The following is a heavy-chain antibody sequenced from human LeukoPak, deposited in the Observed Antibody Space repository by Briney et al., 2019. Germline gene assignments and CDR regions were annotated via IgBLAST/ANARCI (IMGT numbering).Heavy chain of an antibody. D-gene: IGHD7-27*01. CDR3: ARNKFAGEDY. CDR1: GYTFTGYY. Sequence: ASVKVSCNASGYTFTGYYMHWVRQAPGQGLEWMGWINPNSGGTTYAQKFQGRVTMTRDTSVSTAYMELSRLRSDDTAVYYCARNKFAGEDYWGQGTLVTVSS. V-gene: IGHV1-2*02. J-gene: IGHJ4*02. CDR2: INPNSGGT.